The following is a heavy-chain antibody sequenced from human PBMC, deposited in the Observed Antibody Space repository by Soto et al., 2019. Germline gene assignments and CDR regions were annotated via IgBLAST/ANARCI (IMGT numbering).Heavy chain of an antibody. CDR1: GYTFTSYG. V-gene: IGHV1-18*01. D-gene: IGHD6-19*01. CDR3: ARDKGIAVAGPSDY. CDR2: ISAYNGNT. Sequence: ASVKVSCKASGYTFTSYGISWVRQAPGQGLEWMGWISAYNGNTNYAQKLQGRVTMTTDTSTSTAYMELRSLRSDDTAVYYCARDKGIAVAGPSDYWGQGTLVTVSS. J-gene: IGHJ4*02.